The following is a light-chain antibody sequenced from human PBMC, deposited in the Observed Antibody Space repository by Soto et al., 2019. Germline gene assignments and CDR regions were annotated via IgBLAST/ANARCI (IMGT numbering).Light chain of an antibody. CDR2: DVS. CDR3: SSYTGSSTYVL. V-gene: IGLV2-14*01. J-gene: IGLJ2*01. Sequence: QSALTQPASVSGSPGQSITISCTGTSSDVGGYNYVSWYQQHPGKAPNLMIYDVSNRTSGVSNRFSGSKSGNTASLTISGRKAEDEADYHCSSYTGSSTYVLFGGGTQLTVL. CDR1: SSDVGGYNY.